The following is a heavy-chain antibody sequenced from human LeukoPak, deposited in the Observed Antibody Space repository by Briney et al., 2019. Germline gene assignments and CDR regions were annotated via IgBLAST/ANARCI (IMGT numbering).Heavy chain of an antibody. Sequence: GGSVKVSCKASGYTFTGYYMHWVRQAPGQGLEWMGWINPNSGGTNYAQKFQGRVTMTRDTSISTAYMELSRLRSDDTAVYYCARVYSSSWFTLQEYYFDYWGQGTLVTVSS. CDR3: ARVYSSSWFTLQEYYFDY. J-gene: IGHJ4*02. CDR2: INPNSGGT. D-gene: IGHD6-13*01. V-gene: IGHV1-2*02. CDR1: GYTFTGYY.